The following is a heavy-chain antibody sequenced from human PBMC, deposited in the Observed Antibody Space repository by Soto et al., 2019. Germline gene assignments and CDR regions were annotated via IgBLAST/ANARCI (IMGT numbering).Heavy chain of an antibody. D-gene: IGHD3-10*01. CDR3: ARGGFVVRGVPYYGMDV. CDR2: IYYSGST. J-gene: IGHJ6*02. Sequence: SETLSLTCTVSGGSISSYYWSWIRQPPGKGLEWIGYIYYSGSTNYNPSLKSRVTISVDTSKNQFSLKLSSVTAADTAVYYCARGGFVVRGVPYYGMDVWGQGTTVTVSS. CDR1: GGSISSYY. V-gene: IGHV4-59*12.